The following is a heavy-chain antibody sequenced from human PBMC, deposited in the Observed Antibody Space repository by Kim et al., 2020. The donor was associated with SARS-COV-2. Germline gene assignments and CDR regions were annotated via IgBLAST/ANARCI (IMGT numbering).Heavy chain of an antibody. CDR3: AVMTVFGVVGGY. D-gene: IGHD3-3*01. Sequence: ASVKVSCKASGYTFTNYAINWVRRAPGQGLQWMGWINTYSGNTNYAQNLQGRVTLTTDTSTTTAYMELRSLRSDDTAIYYCAVMTVFGVVGGYWGQGALVTVSS. J-gene: IGHJ4*02. CDR2: INTYSGNT. V-gene: IGHV1-18*04. CDR1: GYTFTNYA.